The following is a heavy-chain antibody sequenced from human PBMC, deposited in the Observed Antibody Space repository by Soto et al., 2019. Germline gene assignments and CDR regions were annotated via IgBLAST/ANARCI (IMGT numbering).Heavy chain of an antibody. CDR3: ARLRVGVNWYFAL. J-gene: IGHJ2*01. CDR2: VSSTGGYT. D-gene: IGHD1-26*01. CDR1: GFNFGDYY. Sequence: QMQLVESGGDLVKPGGSLRLSCAASGFNFGDYYMSWVRQAPGKGLEWVSFVSSTGGYTKYSDSVGGRFTVSRDNGKSSLHLQLNSLSVDDTAVYYCARLRVGVNWYFALWGRGTLVTVSS. V-gene: IGHV3-11*06.